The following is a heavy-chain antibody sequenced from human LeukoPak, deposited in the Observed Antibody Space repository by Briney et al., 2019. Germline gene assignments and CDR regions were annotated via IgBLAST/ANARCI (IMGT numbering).Heavy chain of an antibody. CDR3: ARQVATTKVAFDY. D-gene: IGHD5-24*01. Sequence: PSETLSLTCTVSGGSISSYYWSWIRQPPGKGLEWIGRIYTSGSTNYNPSLKSRVTISVDTSKNQFSLKLSSVTAADTAVSYCARQVATTKVAFDYWGQGTLVTVSS. CDR1: GGSISSYY. V-gene: IGHV4-59*08. CDR2: IYTSGST. J-gene: IGHJ4*02.